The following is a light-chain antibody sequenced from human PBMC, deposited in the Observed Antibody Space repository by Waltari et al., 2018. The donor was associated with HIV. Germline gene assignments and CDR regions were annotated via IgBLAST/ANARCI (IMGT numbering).Light chain of an antibody. CDR2: VGS. Sequence: DIVMTQSPLSLPVTPGEPASISCRSSQSLLHSNGYKFLDWYLQKPGHSPQLLIYVGSNRASRVPDRVSGSGSGTDFTLKISRVEAEDIGTYYCMQTLQTPYTFGQGTKLEI. V-gene: IGKV2-28*01. CDR3: MQTLQTPYT. J-gene: IGKJ2*01. CDR1: QSLLHSNGYKF.